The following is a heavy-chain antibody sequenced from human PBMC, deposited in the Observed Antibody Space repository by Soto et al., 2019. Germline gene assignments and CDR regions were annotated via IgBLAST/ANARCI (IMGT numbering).Heavy chain of an antibody. CDR2: INPNSGGT. V-gene: IGHV1-2*04. Sequence: AAVKVSCKASGYTFTGYYMHWVRQAPGQGLEGMGWINPNSGGTNDAQKFQGLVTMTRDTSISTAYMELSRLRSDDTAVYYCARQPGYCSGGSCYPADAFDIWGQGTMVTVSS. CDR3: ARQPGYCSGGSCYPADAFDI. CDR1: GYTFTGYY. J-gene: IGHJ3*02. D-gene: IGHD2-15*01.